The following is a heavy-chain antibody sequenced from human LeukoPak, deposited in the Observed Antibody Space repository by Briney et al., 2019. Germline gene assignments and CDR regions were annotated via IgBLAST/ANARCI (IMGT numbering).Heavy chain of an antibody. J-gene: IGHJ4*02. CDR3: ASGGRDGYNFDY. CDR1: GYTFTSYY. D-gene: IGHD5-24*01. V-gene: IGHV1-46*01. Sequence: ASVKVTCKASGYTFTSYYMHWVRQAPGQGLEWMGIINPSGGSTSYAQKFQGRVTMTRDTSTSTVYMELSSLRSEDTAVCYCASGGRDGYNFDYWGQGTLVTVSS. CDR2: INPSGGST.